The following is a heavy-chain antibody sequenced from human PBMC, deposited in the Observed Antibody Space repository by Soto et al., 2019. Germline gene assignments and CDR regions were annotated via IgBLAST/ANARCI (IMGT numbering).Heavy chain of an antibody. J-gene: IGHJ4*02. D-gene: IGHD2-15*01. CDR3: ARESVAGNFDY. CDR1: GGSISSYY. V-gene: IGHV4-59*01. Sequence: SETLSLTCTVSGGSISSYYWSWIRQPPGKGLEWIGYIYYSGSTNYNPSLKSRVTISVDTSKNQFSLKLSSVTTADTAVYYCARESVAGNFDYWGKGTLVTVS. CDR2: IYYSGST.